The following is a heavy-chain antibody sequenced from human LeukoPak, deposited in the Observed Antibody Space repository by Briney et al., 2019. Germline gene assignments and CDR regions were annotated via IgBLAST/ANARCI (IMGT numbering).Heavy chain of an antibody. CDR1: GFTFSSRDW. J-gene: IGHJ4*02. CDR2: IKQDGSEK. V-gene: IGHV3-7*03. CDR3: AKDHYDILTGGGFDY. D-gene: IGHD3-9*01. Sequence: GGSLRLSCVASGFTFSSRDWMTWVRQAPGKGLEWVANIKQDGSEKNYVDSVKGRFTISRDNAKNSLYLQMNSLRAEDTALYYCAKDHYDILTGGGFDYWGQGTLVTVSS.